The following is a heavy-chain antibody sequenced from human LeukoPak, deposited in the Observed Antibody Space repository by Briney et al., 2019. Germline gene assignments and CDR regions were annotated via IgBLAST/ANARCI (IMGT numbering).Heavy chain of an antibody. Sequence: PSETLSLTCTVSGGSISSGGYYWSWIRQHPGKGLEWIGYIYYSGSTYYNPSLKSRVTISVDTSKNQFSLKLSSVTAADTAVYYCATSHYGSGYYYYMDVWGKGTTVTVSS. J-gene: IGHJ6*03. V-gene: IGHV4-31*03. CDR1: GGSISSGGYY. CDR2: IYYSGST. D-gene: IGHD3-10*01. CDR3: ATSHYGSGYYYYMDV.